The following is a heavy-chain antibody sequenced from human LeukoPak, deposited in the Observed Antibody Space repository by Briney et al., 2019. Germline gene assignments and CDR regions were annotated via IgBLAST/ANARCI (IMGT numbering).Heavy chain of an antibody. J-gene: IGHJ3*02. CDR3: ARPPAYTSWTYAFDI. D-gene: IGHD1-1*01. V-gene: IGHV4-39*01. CDR2: VSYSGTT. Sequence: SETLPLTCTVSGDSIGETNYYWGWIRQPPGNGLEWIGSVSYSGTTYYNPSLRSRVTISVDTSKNQFSLNLSSVTATDTAVYYCARPPAYTSWTYAFDIWGQGTMVTVSS. CDR1: GDSIGETNYY.